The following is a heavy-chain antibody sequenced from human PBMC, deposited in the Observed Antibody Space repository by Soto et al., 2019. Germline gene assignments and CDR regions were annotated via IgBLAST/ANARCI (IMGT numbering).Heavy chain of an antibody. Sequence: QLQLVQSGTELKKPVDSVKVSCKASGYTFTNYGITWVRQAPGQGLEWMGWINADYGNTNYEQKFQGRVTMTTDTSTNTAYMELRSLRSDDTAVYYCARKSLSNFNWFDPWGQGTLVTVSS. V-gene: IGHV1-18*04. CDR3: ARKSLSNFNWFDP. CDR1: GYTFTNYG. D-gene: IGHD4-4*01. CDR2: INADYGNT. J-gene: IGHJ5*02.